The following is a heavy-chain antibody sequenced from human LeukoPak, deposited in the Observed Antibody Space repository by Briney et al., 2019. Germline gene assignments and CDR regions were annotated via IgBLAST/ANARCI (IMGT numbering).Heavy chain of an antibody. CDR2: IYYSGST. J-gene: IGHJ4*02. D-gene: IGHD3-10*01. V-gene: IGHV4-39*01. Sequence: SETLSLTCTVSGGSISSSSYYWGWIRQPPGKGLEWIGRIYYSGSTYYNPSLKSRVTISVDTSKNQFSLKLSSVTAADTAVYYCARHPPYGSGSWGSYYFDYWGQGTLVTVSS. CDR3: ARHPPYGSGSWGSYYFDY. CDR1: GGSISSSSYY.